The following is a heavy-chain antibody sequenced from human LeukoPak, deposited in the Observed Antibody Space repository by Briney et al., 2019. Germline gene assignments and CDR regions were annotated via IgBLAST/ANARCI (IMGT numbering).Heavy chain of an antibody. V-gene: IGHV3-9*01. CDR2: ISWNSGGI. Sequence: GGSLRLSCAASGFTFDDYAMHWVRQAPGKGLEWVSGISWNSGGIGYADSVKGRFTISRDNSKNTLYLQMNSLRAEDTAVYYCATGPLDPWGQGTLVTVSS. CDR1: GFTFDDYA. J-gene: IGHJ5*02. CDR3: ATGPLDP.